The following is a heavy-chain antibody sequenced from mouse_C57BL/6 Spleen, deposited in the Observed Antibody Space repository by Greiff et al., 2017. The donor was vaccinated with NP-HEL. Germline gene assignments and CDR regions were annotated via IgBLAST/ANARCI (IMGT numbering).Heavy chain of an antibody. J-gene: IGHJ2*01. CDR1: GYTFTSYW. CDR2: IDPSDSYT. D-gene: IGHD2-14*01. V-gene: IGHV1-59*01. Sequence: VQLKQPGAELVRPGTSVKLSCKASGYTFTSYWMHWVKQRPGQGLEWIGVIDPSDSYTNYNQKFKGKATLTVDTSSSTAYMQLSSLTSEDSAVYYCARSKENRDFDYWGQGTTLTVSS. CDR3: ARSKENRDFDY.